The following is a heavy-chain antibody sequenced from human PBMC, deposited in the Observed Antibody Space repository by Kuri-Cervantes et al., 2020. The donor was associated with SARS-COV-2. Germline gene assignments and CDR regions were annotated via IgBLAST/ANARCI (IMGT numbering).Heavy chain of an antibody. Sequence: GSLRLSCTVSGGSISSSSYYWGWIRKPPGKGLEWIGSIYYSGSTYYNPSLKSRVTISVDTSKNQFSLKLSSVTAADTAVYYRARSVNDFWSGYAVSLSTNYFDYWGQGTLVTVSS. CDR2: IYYSGST. J-gene: IGHJ4*02. CDR3: ARSVNDFWSGYAVSLSTNYFDY. CDR1: GGSISSSSYY. D-gene: IGHD3-3*01. V-gene: IGHV4-39*01.